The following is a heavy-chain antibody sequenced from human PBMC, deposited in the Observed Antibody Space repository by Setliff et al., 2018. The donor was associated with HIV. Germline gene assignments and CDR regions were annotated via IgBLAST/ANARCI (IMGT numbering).Heavy chain of an antibody. V-gene: IGHV4-39*02. CDR3: AREVASAAAGTVDY. CDR1: GASISSSDYY. CDR2: IYYSGST. J-gene: IGHJ4*02. Sequence: SETLSLTCSVSGASISSSDYYWGWIRQPPGKGLEWIGSIYYSGSTDYNPSLKSRVTISVDTSKNQFSLKLSSVTAADTAVYYCAREVASAAAGTVDYWGQGTLVTVSS. D-gene: IGHD6-13*01.